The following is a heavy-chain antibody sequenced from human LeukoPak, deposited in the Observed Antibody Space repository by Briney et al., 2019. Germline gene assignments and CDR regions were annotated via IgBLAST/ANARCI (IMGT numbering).Heavy chain of an antibody. V-gene: IGHV4-59*01. D-gene: IGHD4/OR15-4a*01. Sequence: SETLSLTCTASGGSFSSYYWSWLRQPPGKGLEWIGYIYYSGSPNYNPSLKSRVTISVDTSKNQFSLKLSSVTAADTAVYYCARDTARLTAFDIWGQGTMVTVSS. CDR1: GGSFSSYY. CDR2: IYYSGSP. J-gene: IGHJ3*02. CDR3: ARDTARLTAFDI.